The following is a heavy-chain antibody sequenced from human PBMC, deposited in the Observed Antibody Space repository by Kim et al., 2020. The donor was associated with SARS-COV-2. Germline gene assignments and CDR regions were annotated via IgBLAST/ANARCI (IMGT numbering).Heavy chain of an antibody. Sequence: ANFVKGRFTISTDNSKNTLYLQMNRLRAEDTAVYYCAKSVSTMIVVVNDYWGQGTLVTVSS. CDR3: AKSVSTMIVVVNDY. V-gene: IGHV3-23*01. J-gene: IGHJ4*02. D-gene: IGHD3-22*01.